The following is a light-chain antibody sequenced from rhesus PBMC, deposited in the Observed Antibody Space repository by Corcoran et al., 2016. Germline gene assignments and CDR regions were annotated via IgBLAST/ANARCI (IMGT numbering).Light chain of an antibody. J-gene: IGKJ4*01. Sequence: IQMTQSPSALSASVGDRVTISCRASQNIYTNLAWYQQKPGKAPKYLIYAASSLQTGIPSRFSGRGSWTDFTLTLNSLQPADSAVYYCQHYYGTPLTFGGGTKVEIK. CDR1: QNIYTN. CDR3: QHYYGTPLT. CDR2: AAS. V-gene: IGKV1S12*01.